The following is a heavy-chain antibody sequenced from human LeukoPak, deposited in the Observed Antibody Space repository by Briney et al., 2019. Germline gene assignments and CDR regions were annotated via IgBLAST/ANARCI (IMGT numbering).Heavy chain of an antibody. CDR2: IYYSGST. CDR1: GGSLSSGDYY. J-gene: IGHJ4*02. D-gene: IGHD3-22*01. CDR3: ARATPDSSGYYQGYFDY. V-gene: IGHV4-30-4*01. Sequence: SETLSLTCTVSGGSLSSGDYYWSWIRQPPGEGLEWIGYIYYSGSTYYNPSLKSRVIISVDTSKNQFSLKLSSVTAADTAVYYCARATPDSSGYYQGYFDYWGQGTLVTVSS.